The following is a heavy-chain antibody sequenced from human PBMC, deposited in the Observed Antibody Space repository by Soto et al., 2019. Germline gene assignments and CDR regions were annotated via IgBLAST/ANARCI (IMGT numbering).Heavy chain of an antibody. CDR1: GGSFSGYY. J-gene: IGHJ5*02. Sequence: ASETLSPTCAVYGGSFSGYYWSWIRQPPGKGLEWIGEINHSGSTNYNPSLKSRVTISVDTSKNQFSLKLSSVTAADTAVYYCARGGGSSGWYRAWFDPWGQGTLVTVSS. V-gene: IGHV4-34*01. D-gene: IGHD6-19*01. CDR2: INHSGST. CDR3: ARGGGSSGWYRAWFDP.